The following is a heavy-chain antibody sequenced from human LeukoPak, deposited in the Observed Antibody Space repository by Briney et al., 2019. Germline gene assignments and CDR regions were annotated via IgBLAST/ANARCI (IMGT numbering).Heavy chain of an antibody. D-gene: IGHD3-22*01. Sequence: GGSLRLSCAASGFTFSSYAMSWVRQAPGKGLEWVSAISGSGGSTYYADSVKGRFTISRDNSKNTLYLQMNSLRAEDTAVYYCAKDPLGKYYDSSEDYFDYWGQGTLVTVSS. CDR2: ISGSGGST. CDR3: AKDPLGKYYDSSEDYFDY. J-gene: IGHJ4*02. CDR1: GFTFSSYA. V-gene: IGHV3-23*01.